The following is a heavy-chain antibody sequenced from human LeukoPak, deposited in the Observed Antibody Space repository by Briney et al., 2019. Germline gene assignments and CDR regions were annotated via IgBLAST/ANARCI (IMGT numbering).Heavy chain of an antibody. V-gene: IGHV4-59*08. CDR3: ARRWVYDKRAFDA. CDR2: IYYTGTT. CDR1: GGSISGTYY. D-gene: IGHD3-16*01. J-gene: IGHJ3*01. Sequence: SETLSLTCTVSGGSISGTYYWSWIRQPPGKGLEWIGYIYYTGTTDSNPSLKSRVTISLDTSKNQFSLNLSSVTAADAAVYYCARRWVYDKRAFDAWGQGTMVTVSS.